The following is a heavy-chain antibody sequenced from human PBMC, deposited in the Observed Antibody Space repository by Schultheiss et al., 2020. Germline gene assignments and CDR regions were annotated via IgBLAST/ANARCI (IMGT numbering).Heavy chain of an antibody. V-gene: IGHV3-15*01. D-gene: IGHD3-22*01. CDR2: IKSKTDGGTT. CDR1: GFTFSNAW. J-gene: IGHJ4*02. Sequence: GGSLRLSCAASGFTFSNAWMSWVRQAPGKGLEWVGRIKSKTDGGTTDYAAPVKGRFTISRDDSKNTLYLQMNSLKTEDTAVYYCTTEVFYDSSGYTYWGQGTLVTVSS. CDR3: TTEVFYDSSGYTY.